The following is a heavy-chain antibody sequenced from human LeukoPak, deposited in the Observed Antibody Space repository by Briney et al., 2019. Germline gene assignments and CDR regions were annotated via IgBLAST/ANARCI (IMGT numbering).Heavy chain of an antibody. J-gene: IGHJ4*02. D-gene: IGHD3-22*01. CDR3: AKDIGPLYDSSGAFDY. Sequence: GGSLRLSCAASGFTFDDYAMHWVRQAPGKGLEWVSGISWNSGSIGYADSVKGRFTISRDNAENSLYLQMNSLRAEDMALYYCAKDIGPLYDSSGAFDYWGQGTLVTVSS. CDR1: GFTFDDYA. CDR2: ISWNSGSI. V-gene: IGHV3-9*03.